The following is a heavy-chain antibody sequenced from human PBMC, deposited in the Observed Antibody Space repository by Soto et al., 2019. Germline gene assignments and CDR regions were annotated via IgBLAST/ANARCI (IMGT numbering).Heavy chain of an antibody. D-gene: IGHD5-18*01. V-gene: IGHV3-33*01. CDR2: IWKDGSNE. CDR1: GLTFSTYG. Sequence: GGSLRLSCVASGLTFSTYGMHWVRQAPGKGLEWVAIIWKDGSNERYADSVKGRFTISRDNSKNTLYLQMNSLRAEDTAVYYCARRYGSCFDYCRQGTLVTVSS. J-gene: IGHJ4*02. CDR3: ARRYGSCFDY.